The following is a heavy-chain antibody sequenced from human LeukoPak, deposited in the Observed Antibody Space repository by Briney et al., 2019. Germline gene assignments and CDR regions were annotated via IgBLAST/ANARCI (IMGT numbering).Heavy chain of an antibody. Sequence: GGSLRLSCAASGFTFSSYGMHWVRQAPGKGLEWVAFIRYDGSNKYYADSVKGRFTIPRDNSKNTLYLQMNSLRAEDTAAYYCAKASIAAAGLIDYWGQGTLVTVSS. J-gene: IGHJ4*02. D-gene: IGHD6-13*01. CDR3: AKASIAAAGLIDY. CDR2: IRYDGSNK. CDR1: GFTFSSYG. V-gene: IGHV3-30*02.